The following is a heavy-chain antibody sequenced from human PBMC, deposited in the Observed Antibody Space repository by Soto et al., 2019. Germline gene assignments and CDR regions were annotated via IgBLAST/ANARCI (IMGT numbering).Heavy chain of an antibody. V-gene: IGHV1-18*01. CDR2: ISAYNGNT. D-gene: IGHD2-2*02. Sequence: ASVKVSCKASGYTFTSYGISWVRQAPGQGLEWMGWISAYNGNTNYAQKLQGRVTMTTDTSTSTAYMELRSLRSDDTAVYYCARVGCSSTSCYSFYGMDVWGQGTTVTVSS. J-gene: IGHJ6*02. CDR1: GYTFTSYG. CDR3: ARVGCSSTSCYSFYGMDV.